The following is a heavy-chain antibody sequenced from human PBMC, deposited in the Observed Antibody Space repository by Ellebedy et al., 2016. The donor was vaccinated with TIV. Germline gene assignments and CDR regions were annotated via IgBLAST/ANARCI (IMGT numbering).Heavy chain of an antibody. D-gene: IGHD6-6*01. CDR3: AKDLLAVRGYYFDY. CDR1: GFTFSSYA. J-gene: IGHJ4*02. CDR2: ISGSGGST. Sequence: ESLKISCAASGFTFSSYAMSWVRQAPGKGLEWVSAISGSGGSTYYADSVKGRFTISRDNSKNTLYLQMSSLRAEDTAVYYCAKDLLAVRGYYFDYWGQGTLVTVSS. V-gene: IGHV3-23*01.